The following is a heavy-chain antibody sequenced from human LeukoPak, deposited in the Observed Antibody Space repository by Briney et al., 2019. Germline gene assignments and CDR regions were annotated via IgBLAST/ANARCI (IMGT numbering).Heavy chain of an antibody. J-gene: IGHJ4*02. Sequence: ASVKVSCKASGYTLTGYYMHWVRQAPGQGLEWMGWINPNSGGTNYAQKFQGRVTMTRDTSISTAYMELSRLRSDDTAVYYCARGMGGYDYYFDYWGQGTLVTVSS. CDR1: GYTLTGYY. V-gene: IGHV1-2*02. CDR3: ARGMGGYDYYFDY. CDR2: INPNSGGT. D-gene: IGHD5-12*01.